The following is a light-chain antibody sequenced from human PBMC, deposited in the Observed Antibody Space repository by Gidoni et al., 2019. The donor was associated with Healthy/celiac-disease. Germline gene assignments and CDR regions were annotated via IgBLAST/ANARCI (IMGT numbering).Light chain of an antibody. CDR3: QQSYSTPYT. V-gene: IGKV1-39*01. CDR1: QSISSY. CDR2: AAS. Sequence: DIQMPQSPSSLSASVGDRVTITCRASQSISSYLNWYQQKPGKAPKLLIYAASSLQSGVPSRFSGRGSGTDFTLTISSLQPEDFATYYCQQSYSTPYTFGQXTKLEIK. J-gene: IGKJ2*01.